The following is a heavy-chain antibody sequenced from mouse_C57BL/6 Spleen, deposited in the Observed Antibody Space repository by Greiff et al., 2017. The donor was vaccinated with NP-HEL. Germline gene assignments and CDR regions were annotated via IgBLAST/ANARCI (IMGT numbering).Heavy chain of an antibody. J-gene: IGHJ2*01. Sequence: EVQLQQSGPELVKPGASVKISCKASGYSFTGYYMNWVKQSPEKSLEWIGEINPSTGGTTYNQKFKAKATLTVDKSSSTAYMQLKSLTSEDSAVYYCARGYDVDGFDYWGQGTTLTVSS. D-gene: IGHD2-2*01. CDR3: ARGYDVDGFDY. CDR2: INPSTGGT. CDR1: GYSFTGYY. V-gene: IGHV1-42*01.